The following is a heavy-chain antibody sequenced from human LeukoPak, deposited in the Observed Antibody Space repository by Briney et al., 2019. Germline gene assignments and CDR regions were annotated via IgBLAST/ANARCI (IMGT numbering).Heavy chain of an antibody. CDR1: GFSFSSYA. CDR3: VNGYTYGQY. Sequence: GGSLRLSCAASGFSFSSYAMNWVRQATGKGLEWVSTISGSGDNTYYTDSVKGRFTISRDNAKNTLYLQMNSLRAEDTAVYFCVNGYTYGQYWGQGTLVTVSS. V-gene: IGHV3-23*01. D-gene: IGHD5-18*01. CDR2: ISGSGDNT. J-gene: IGHJ4*02.